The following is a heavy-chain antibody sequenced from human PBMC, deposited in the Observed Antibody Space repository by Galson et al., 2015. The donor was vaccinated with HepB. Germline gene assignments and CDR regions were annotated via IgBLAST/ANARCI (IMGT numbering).Heavy chain of an antibody. J-gene: IGHJ4*02. Sequence: SLRLSCAASGFTFSSYWMSWVRQAPGKGLEWVANIKQDGSEKYYVDSVKGRFTVSRDNAKNSLDLQMNSLRAEDTAMYYCARSYGSGSIDYWGQGTLVTVSS. D-gene: IGHD2-15*01. CDR1: GFTFSSYW. CDR2: IKQDGSEK. CDR3: ARSYGSGSIDY. V-gene: IGHV3-7*01.